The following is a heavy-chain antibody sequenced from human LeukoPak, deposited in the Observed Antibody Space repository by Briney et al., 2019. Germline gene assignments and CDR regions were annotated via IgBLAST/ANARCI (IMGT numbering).Heavy chain of an antibody. CDR1: GFTLSSYG. Sequence: GRSLRLSCAASGFTLSSYGMHWVRQAPGKGLEWVAVISYDGSNKYYADSVKGRFTISRDNSKNTLYLQMNSLRAEDTAVYYCAKEVAASYYYYYGMDVWGQGTTVTVSS. CDR3: AKEVAASYYYYYGMDV. J-gene: IGHJ6*02. V-gene: IGHV3-30*18. D-gene: IGHD2-15*01. CDR2: ISYDGSNK.